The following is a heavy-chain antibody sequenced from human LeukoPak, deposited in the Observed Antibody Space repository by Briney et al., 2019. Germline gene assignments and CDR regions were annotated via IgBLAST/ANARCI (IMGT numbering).Heavy chain of an antibody. D-gene: IGHD2-21*01. Sequence: PSETLSLTCAVYGGSFSGYYWSWIRQPPGKGLEWIGEINHSGSTNYNPSLKSRVTISVDTSKNQFSLKLSSVTAADTAVYYCARMWSAWGQGTLVTVSS. V-gene: IGHV4-34*01. CDR3: ARMWSA. J-gene: IGHJ5*02. CDR2: INHSGST. CDR1: GGSFSGYY.